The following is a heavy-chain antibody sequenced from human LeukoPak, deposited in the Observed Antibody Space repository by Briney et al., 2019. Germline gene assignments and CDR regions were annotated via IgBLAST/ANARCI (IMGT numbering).Heavy chain of an antibody. J-gene: IGHJ6*04. V-gene: IGHV3-30*04. Sequence: GGSLRLSCAASGFTFSSHAMHWVRQAPGKGLEWVAVISYDGSNKYYADSVKGRFTISRDNSKNTLYLQMNSLRAEDTAVYYCARQEQQLVYYYYGMDVWGKGTTVTVSS. D-gene: IGHD6-13*01. CDR2: ISYDGSNK. CDR1: GFTFSSHA. CDR3: ARQEQQLVYYYYGMDV.